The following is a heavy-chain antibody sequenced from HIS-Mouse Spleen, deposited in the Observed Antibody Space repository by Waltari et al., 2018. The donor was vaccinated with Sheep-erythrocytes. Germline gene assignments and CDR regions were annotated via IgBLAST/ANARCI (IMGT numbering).Heavy chain of an antibody. CDR2: ISWNSGSI. Sequence: EAQLVDSGGGLVQPGRSLRPSCAASGVSLEVYAMHWVWQAPGKGLEWVSGISWNSGSIGYADSVKGRFTISRDNAKNSLYLQMNSLRAEDTALYYCAKDISRNIVVVPAAVGDYWGQGTLVTVSS. J-gene: IGHJ4*02. CDR3: AKDISRNIVVVPAAVGDY. D-gene: IGHD2-2*01. CDR1: GVSLEVYA. V-gene: IGHV3-9*01.